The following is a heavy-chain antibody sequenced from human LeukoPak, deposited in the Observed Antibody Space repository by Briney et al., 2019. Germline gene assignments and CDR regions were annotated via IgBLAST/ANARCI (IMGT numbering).Heavy chain of an antibody. D-gene: IGHD2-2*01. CDR3: AKAEGDCSSTSCLYYFYY. Sequence: GGSLRLSCAASGFTFSSYAMSWVRQAPGKGLEWVSAISGSGGSTYYADSVKGRFTISRDNSKNTLYLQMNSLRAEDTAVYYCAKAEGDCSSTSCLYYFYYWGQETLVTVSS. CDR1: GFTFSSYA. CDR2: ISGSGGST. V-gene: IGHV3-23*01. J-gene: IGHJ4*02.